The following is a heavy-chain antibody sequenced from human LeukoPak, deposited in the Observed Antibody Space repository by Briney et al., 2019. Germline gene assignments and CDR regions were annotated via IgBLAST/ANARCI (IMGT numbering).Heavy chain of an antibody. CDR2: ISATSAYI. CDR3: AELGITMIGGV. J-gene: IGHJ6*04. V-gene: IGHV3-21*01. CDR1: GFTFSNAW. Sequence: GGSLRLSCAASGFTFSNAWMSWVRQAPGKGLEWVSSISATSAYIFYAASVKGRFTISRDNAKNSLFLQMNSLRAEDTAVYYCAELGITMIGGVWGKGTTVTISS. D-gene: IGHD3-10*02.